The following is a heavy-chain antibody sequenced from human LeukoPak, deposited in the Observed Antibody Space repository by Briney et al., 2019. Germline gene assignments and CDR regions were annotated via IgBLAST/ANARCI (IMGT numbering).Heavy chain of an antibody. V-gene: IGHV1-18*01. D-gene: IGHD6-13*01. CDR2: ISAYNGNT. CDR3: ARVEAASCEY. CDR1: GYTFTSYG. J-gene: IGHJ4*02. Sequence: ASVTVSCMASGYTFTSYGIRWLRPAPGQGLEWMGWISAYNGNTNYAQKLQGRVTMTTDTSTSTAYMELRSLRSDDTAVYYCARVEAASCEYWGQGTLVTVSS.